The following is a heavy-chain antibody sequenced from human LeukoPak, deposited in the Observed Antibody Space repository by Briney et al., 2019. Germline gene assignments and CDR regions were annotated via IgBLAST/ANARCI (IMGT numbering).Heavy chain of an antibody. CDR3: ATADHYYDSSGYRD. V-gene: IGHV1-18*01. CDR1: GYTFTSYG. CDR2: SSAYNGNT. D-gene: IGHD3-22*01. Sequence: ASVKVSCKASGYTFTSYGISWVRQAPGQGLEWMGWSSAYNGNTNYAQKLQGRVTMTEDTSTDTAYMELSSLRSEGTAVYYCATADHYYDSSGYRDWGQGTLVTVSS. J-gene: IGHJ4*02.